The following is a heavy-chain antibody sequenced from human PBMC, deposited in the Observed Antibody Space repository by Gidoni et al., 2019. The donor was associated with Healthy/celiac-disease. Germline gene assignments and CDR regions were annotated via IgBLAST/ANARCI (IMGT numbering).Heavy chain of an antibody. CDR3: AKGRMGGRGDFWSGYFTRYYYYGMDV. CDR2: ISWNSGSI. D-gene: IGHD3-3*01. Sequence: EVQLVESGGGLVQPGRSLRLSCAASGFTFDDYAMQWVRPAPGKGLEWVSGISWNSGSIGYADSVKGRFTISRDNAKNSLYLQMNSLRAEDTALYYCAKGRMGGRGDFWSGYFTRYYYYGMDVWGQGTTVTVSS. J-gene: IGHJ6*02. CDR1: GFTFDDYA. V-gene: IGHV3-9*01.